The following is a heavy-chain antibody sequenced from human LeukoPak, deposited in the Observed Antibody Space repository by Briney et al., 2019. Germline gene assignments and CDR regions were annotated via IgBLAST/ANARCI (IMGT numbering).Heavy chain of an antibody. Sequence: SGGSLRLSCAASGFTFSSYWMSWVRQAPGKGLEWVANIKQDGSEKYYVDSVKGRFTISRDNAKNSRYLQMNSLRAEDTAVYYCAKNLYCGGGSCYPSALGMDVWGQGTTVTVSS. CDR3: AKNLYCGGGSCYPSALGMDV. CDR1: GFTFSSYW. V-gene: IGHV3-7*03. CDR2: IKQDGSEK. J-gene: IGHJ6*02. D-gene: IGHD2-15*01.